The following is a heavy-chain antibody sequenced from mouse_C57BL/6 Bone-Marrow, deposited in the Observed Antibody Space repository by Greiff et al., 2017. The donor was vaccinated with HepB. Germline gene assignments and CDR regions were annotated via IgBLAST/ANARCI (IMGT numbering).Heavy chain of an antibody. Sequence: EVQLQQSGAELVRPGASVKLSCTASGFNIKDDYMHWVKQRPEQGLEWIGWIDPENGDTEYASKFQGKATITADTSSNTAYLQLSSLTSEDTAVYYCTTRGRLRQGVYWGQGTTLTVSS. CDR3: TTRGRLRQGVY. CDR1: GFNIKDDY. J-gene: IGHJ2*01. D-gene: IGHD2-4*01. V-gene: IGHV14-4*01. CDR2: IDPENGDT.